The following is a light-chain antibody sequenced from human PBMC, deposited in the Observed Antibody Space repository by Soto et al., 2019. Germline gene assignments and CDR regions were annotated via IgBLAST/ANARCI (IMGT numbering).Light chain of an antibody. CDR2: EVI. J-gene: IGLJ2*01. V-gene: IGLV2-14*01. Sequence: QSVLTQPASVSGSPGQSITISCTGTSSDVGGAYNYVSWYQQHPGKAPKLMIYEVIHRPSGVSNRFSGSKSGNAASLNISGLQAEYEADYYFSSWTSSSTLLFGGGTKLTVL. CDR1: SSDVGGAYNY. CDR3: SSWTSSSTLL.